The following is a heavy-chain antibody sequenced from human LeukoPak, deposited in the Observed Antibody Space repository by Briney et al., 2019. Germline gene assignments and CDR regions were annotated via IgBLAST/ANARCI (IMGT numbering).Heavy chain of an antibody. D-gene: IGHD2-2*01. J-gene: IGHJ5*02. CDR3: ARTTYCSSTSCYLRFRFWFDP. CDR1: GGSISSSSYY. CDR2: FYYSGST. V-gene: IGHV4-39*07. Sequence: SSETLSLTCTVSGGSISSSSYYWDWIRQPPGKGLEWIATFYYSGSTNYNPSLKSRVTISVDTSKNQFSLKLSSVTAADTAVYYCARTTYCSSTSCYLRFRFWFDPWGQGTLVTVSS.